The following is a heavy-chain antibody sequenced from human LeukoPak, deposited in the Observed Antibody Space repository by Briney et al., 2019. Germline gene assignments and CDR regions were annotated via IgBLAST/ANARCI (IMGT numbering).Heavy chain of an antibody. J-gene: IGHJ3*02. CDR1: GFTFSSYW. CDR2: IYYSGST. D-gene: IGHD3-10*01. Sequence: GSLRLSCAASGFTFSSYWMSWIRQPPGKGLEWIGSIYYSGSTYYNQSLKSRVTISVDTSKNQFSLKLSSVTAADTAVYYCAREYYYGSGDDAFDIWGQGTMVTVSS. V-gene: IGHV4-39*07. CDR3: AREYYYGSGDDAFDI.